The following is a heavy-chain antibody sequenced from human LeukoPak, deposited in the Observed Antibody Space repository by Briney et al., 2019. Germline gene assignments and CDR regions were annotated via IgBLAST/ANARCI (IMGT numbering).Heavy chain of an antibody. CDR2: INGDGSST. V-gene: IGHV3-74*01. Sequence: GGSLRLSCAPSGFTFSSYWMHWVRQAPGKGLVWVSRINGDGSSTSYADSVKGRFTISRDNAKNTLYLQMNSLRAEDTAVYFCARDSGDTSDWYFDYWGQGTLVTVSS. CDR1: GFTFSSYW. J-gene: IGHJ4*02. CDR3: ARDSGDTSDWYFDY. D-gene: IGHD6-19*01.